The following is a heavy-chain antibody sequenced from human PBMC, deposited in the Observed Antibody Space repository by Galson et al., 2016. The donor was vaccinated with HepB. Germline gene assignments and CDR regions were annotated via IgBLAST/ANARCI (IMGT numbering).Heavy chain of an antibody. D-gene: IGHD2-15*01. V-gene: IGHV4-31*03. Sequence: TLSLTCTVSGGSIGSGNYYWSWIRQHPGKGLEWIGYIHYSGSTYYIPSLKSRVTISGDTSKNQFSLKLSSVTAADTAVYYCAREVIEVVAATLNYYYYGMDVGGQGTTVTVSS. CDR3: AREVIEVVAATLNYYYYGMDV. J-gene: IGHJ6*02. CDR1: GGSIGSGNYY. CDR2: IHYSGST.